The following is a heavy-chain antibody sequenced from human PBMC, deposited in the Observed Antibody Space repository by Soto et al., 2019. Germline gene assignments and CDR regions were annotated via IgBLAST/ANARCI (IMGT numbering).Heavy chain of an antibody. CDR1: GFIFSQYS. J-gene: IGHJ4*02. V-gene: IGHV3-21*02. Sequence: EVQLVESGGGLVKPGGSLRLSCAASGFIFSQYSMNWVRQAPGKGLEWVSSISSTGALMYYADSVKGRFTISRDDADNSLYLQIKSLRVEDTAVYYCARDRLARGIPVAGRIDYWGQGALVTVSS. D-gene: IGHD6-19*01. CDR3: ARDRLARGIPVAGRIDY. CDR2: ISSTGALM.